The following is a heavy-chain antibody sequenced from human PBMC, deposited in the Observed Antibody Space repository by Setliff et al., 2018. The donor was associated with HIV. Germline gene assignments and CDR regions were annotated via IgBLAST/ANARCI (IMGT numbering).Heavy chain of an antibody. Sequence: SETLSLTGTVSGGSISSGGYYWSWIRQHPGKGLEWIGYIYYSGSTYYNPSLKSRLTMSVDPSKNQFSLRLNSVTAADTAMYYCARIATYYDTSGYLIPYYFDYWGQGTLVTVSS. CDR3: ARIATYYDTSGYLIPYYFDY. D-gene: IGHD3-22*01. V-gene: IGHV4-31*03. CDR1: GGSISSGGYY. CDR2: IYYSGST. J-gene: IGHJ4*02.